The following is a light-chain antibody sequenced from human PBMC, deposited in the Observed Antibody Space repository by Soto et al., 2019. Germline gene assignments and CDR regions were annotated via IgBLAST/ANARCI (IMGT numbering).Light chain of an antibody. Sequence: DIVMTQSPDSLAVSLGERATINCKSSQNILYSSNNKNYLAWYQQEPGQPPKFLISWASTRASGVPDRFSGSGSGPDFTLTISSLQAEDVAIYYCLRYYNLSTFGPETTLEI. J-gene: IGKJ2*01. CDR1: QNILYSSNNKNY. CDR3: LRYYNLST. V-gene: IGKV4-1*01. CDR2: WAS.